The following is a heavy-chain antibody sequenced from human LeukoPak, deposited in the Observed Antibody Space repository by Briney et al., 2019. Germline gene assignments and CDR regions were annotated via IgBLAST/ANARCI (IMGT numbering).Heavy chain of an antibody. Sequence: AGSLRLSCGASGFTFSNYAMSWVRQAPGKGLESVSDISSTGGTTAYADSVKGRFTIYRDNSRNTLYLQMNSLRAEDTAEYYCARADRYGTTWYGRVDYWGQGTLVTVSS. V-gene: IGHV3-23*01. D-gene: IGHD6-13*01. J-gene: IGHJ4*02. CDR3: ARADRYGTTWYGRVDY. CDR1: GFTFSNYA. CDR2: ISSTGGTT.